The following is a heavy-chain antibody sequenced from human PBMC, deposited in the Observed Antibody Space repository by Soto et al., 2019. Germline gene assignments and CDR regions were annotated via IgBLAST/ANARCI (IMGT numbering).Heavy chain of an antibody. V-gene: IGHV3-23*01. CDR3: AKATPRPHDYGDYVYA. D-gene: IGHD4-17*01. CDR2: ISGSGGST. J-gene: IGHJ5*02. CDR1: GFTFSSYA. Sequence: GGSLRLSCAASGFTFSSYAMSWVRQAPGKGLEWVSAISGSGGSTYYADSVKGRFTISRDNSKNTLYLQMNSLRAEDTAVYYCAKATPRPHDYGDYVYAWGQGTLVTVSS.